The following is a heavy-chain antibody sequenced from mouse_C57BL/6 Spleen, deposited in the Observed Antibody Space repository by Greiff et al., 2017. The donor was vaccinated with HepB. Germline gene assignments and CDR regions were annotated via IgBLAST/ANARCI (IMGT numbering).Heavy chain of an antibody. J-gene: IGHJ2*01. CDR3: TGEVTTVVTDY. D-gene: IGHD1-1*01. CDR2: IRLKSDNYAT. Sequence: EVKLLESGGGLVQPGGSMKLSCVASGFTFSNYWMNWVRQSPEKGLEWVAQIRLKSDNYATHYAESVKGRFTISRDDSKSSVYLQMNNLRAEDTGIYYCTGEVTTVVTDYWGQGTTLTVSS. V-gene: IGHV6-3*01. CDR1: GFTFSNYW.